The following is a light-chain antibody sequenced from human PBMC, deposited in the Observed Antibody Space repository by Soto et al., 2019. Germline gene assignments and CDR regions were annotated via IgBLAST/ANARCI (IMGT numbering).Light chain of an antibody. J-gene: IGLJ1*01. CDR3: AAWDDTVRSYV. V-gene: IGLV1-47*01. CDR2: RDN. CDR1: ISNIATNY. Sequence: QSVLTQPPSVSGTPGQRVTISCSGGISNIATNYVHWFQQLPGTAPKVLSNRDNQRPSGVPDRFSGSKSGTSASLAISGLLSEDEAEYYCAAWDDTVRSYVFGTGTKVT.